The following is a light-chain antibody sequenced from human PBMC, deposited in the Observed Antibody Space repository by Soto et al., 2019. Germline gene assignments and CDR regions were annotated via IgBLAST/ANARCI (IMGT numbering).Light chain of an antibody. V-gene: IGKV3-20*01. CDR3: QQYGSSST. CDR2: GAS. J-gene: IGKJ1*01. Sequence: EIVMTQSPATLSVSPGERATLSCRASQSVSSTYLAWYHQKPGQAPRLLIYGASSRATGIPDRFSGSGSGTDFTLTINRLEPEDFAVYYCQQYGSSSTFGQGTKVDI. CDR1: QSVSSTY.